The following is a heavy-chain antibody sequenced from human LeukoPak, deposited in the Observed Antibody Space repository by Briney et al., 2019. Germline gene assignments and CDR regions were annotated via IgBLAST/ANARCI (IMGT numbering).Heavy chain of an antibody. V-gene: IGHV4-59*01. D-gene: IGHD3-22*01. J-gene: IGHJ3*02. CDR3: ARDYIYYDSSAFDI. CDR2: IYYSGST. Sequence: SETLSLTCTVPGGSISSYYWSWIRQPPGKGLEWIGYIYYSGSTNYNPSLKSRVTISVDTSKNQFSLKLSSVTAADTAVYYCARDYIYYDSSAFDIWGQGTMVTVSS. CDR1: GGSISSYY.